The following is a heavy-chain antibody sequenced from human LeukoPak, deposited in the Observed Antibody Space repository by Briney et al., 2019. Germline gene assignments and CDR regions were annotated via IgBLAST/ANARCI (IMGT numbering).Heavy chain of an antibody. J-gene: IGHJ4*02. CDR3: TTDAKKWIQLWLSPSFDY. CDR1: GFTFSNAW. Sequence: PGGSLRLSCAASGFTFSNAWMSWVRQAPGKGLEWVGRIKSKTDGGTTDYAAPVKGRFTISRDDSKNTLYLQMNSLKTEDTAVYYCTTDAKKWIQLWLSPSFDYWGQGTLVTVSS. V-gene: IGHV3-15*01. D-gene: IGHD5-18*01. CDR2: IKSKTDGGTT.